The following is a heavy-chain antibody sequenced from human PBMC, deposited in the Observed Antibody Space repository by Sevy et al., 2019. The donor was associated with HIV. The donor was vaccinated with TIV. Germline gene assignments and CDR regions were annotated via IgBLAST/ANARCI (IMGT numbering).Heavy chain of an antibody. J-gene: IGHJ4*02. CDR2: IRTKAYGGTI. CDR3: TSGRYTYVPFDY. CDR1: GFTFGDYA. Sequence: GGSLRLSCTASGFTFGDYAMNWFRQAPGKGLEWVGFIRTKAYGGTIEYAASVKGRFTISRDDSKSIAYLQMNSLKTEDTAVYYCTSGRYTYVPFDYWGQGTLVTVSS. D-gene: IGHD3-10*02. V-gene: IGHV3-49*03.